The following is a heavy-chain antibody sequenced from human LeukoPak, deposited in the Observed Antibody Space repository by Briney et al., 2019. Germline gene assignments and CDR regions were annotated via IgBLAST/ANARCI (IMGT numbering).Heavy chain of an antibody. CDR1: GFTSSSFA. V-gene: IGHV3-21*01. D-gene: IGHD3-10*01. CDR2: FSGTSYST. Sequence: GGSLRLSCAASGFTSSSFAMSWVRQAPGKGLEWVSTFSGTSYSTYYADSVKGRFTISRDNAKNSLYLQMNSLRAEDTAVYYCAIELLWFGESTAGDYWGQGTLVTVSS. J-gene: IGHJ4*02. CDR3: AIELLWFGESTAGDY.